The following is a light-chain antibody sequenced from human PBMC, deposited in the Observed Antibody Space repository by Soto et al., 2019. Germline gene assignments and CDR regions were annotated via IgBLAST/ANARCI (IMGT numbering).Light chain of an antibody. J-gene: IGKJ1*01. Sequence: DIQMTQSPATLSASIGDRVSITCRAAQSVSTSLAWYQQKPGKAPKLLIYAASSLQSGVPSRFSGSGSGTDFTLTISSLQPEDFATYYCQQSYSTSWTFGQGTKVDIK. CDR1: QSVSTS. V-gene: IGKV1-39*01. CDR3: QQSYSTSWT. CDR2: AAS.